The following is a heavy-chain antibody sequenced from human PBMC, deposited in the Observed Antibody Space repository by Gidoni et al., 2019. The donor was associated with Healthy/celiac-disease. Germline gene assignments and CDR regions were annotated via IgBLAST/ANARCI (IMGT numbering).Heavy chain of an antibody. CDR2: ISYDGSNE. CDR3: ARTYDFWSGYFDY. Sequence: QVHLVQSGGGVVQPGRSLRLSCAASGFTFSNYAIHWVRQAPGKGLEWVAIISYDGSNEFYADSVKGRFTISRDNSKNTLYLQMNSLRAEDTAVYYCARTYDFWSGYFDYWGQGTLVTVSS. V-gene: IGHV3-30-3*01. CDR1: GFTFSNYA. J-gene: IGHJ4*02. D-gene: IGHD3-3*01.